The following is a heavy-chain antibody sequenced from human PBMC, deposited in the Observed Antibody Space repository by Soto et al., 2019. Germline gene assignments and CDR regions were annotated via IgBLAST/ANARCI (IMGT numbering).Heavy chain of an antibody. Sequence: GASVKVSCKASGGTFSSYAISWVRQAPGQGLEWMGGIIPIFGTANYAQKFQGRVTITADESTSTAYMELSSLRSEDTAVYYCARGSIGYSSPGIRHWFDPWGQGTLVTVSS. V-gene: IGHV1-69*13. CDR2: IIPIFGTA. J-gene: IGHJ5*02. CDR3: ARGSIGYSSPGIRHWFDP. CDR1: GGTFSSYA. D-gene: IGHD6-19*01.